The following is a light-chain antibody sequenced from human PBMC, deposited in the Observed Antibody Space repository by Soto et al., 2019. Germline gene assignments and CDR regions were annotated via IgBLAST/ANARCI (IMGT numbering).Light chain of an antibody. V-gene: IGLV1-44*01. Sequence: SVLTQPPSASGTPGQMVTISCSGSSSNIGSNTVNWYQQLPGTAPKLLIYSNNQRPSGVPDRFSGSKSGTSASPAISGLQSEDEADYYCAAWDDSLNGHYVFGTGTKVTVL. CDR2: SNN. CDR1: SSNIGSNT. CDR3: AAWDDSLNGHYV. J-gene: IGLJ1*01.